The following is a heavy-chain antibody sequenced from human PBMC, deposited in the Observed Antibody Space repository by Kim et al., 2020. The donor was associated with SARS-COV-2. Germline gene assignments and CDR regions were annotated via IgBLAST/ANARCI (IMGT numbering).Heavy chain of an antibody. Sequence: GESLKISCKGSGYSFTSYWIGWVRQMPGKGLEWMGIIYPGDSDTRYSPSFQGQVTISADKSISTAYLQWSSLKASDTAMYYCARVRFGELPLPFLDYWGQGTLVTVSS. CDR2: IYPGDSDT. V-gene: IGHV5-51*01. J-gene: IGHJ4*02. CDR3: ARVRFGELPLPFLDY. D-gene: IGHD3-10*01. CDR1: GYSFTSYW.